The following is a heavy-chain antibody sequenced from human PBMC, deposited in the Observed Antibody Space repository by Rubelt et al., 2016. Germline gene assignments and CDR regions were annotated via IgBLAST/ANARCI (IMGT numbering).Heavy chain of an antibody. CDR3: ARQYCSSTSCYDYYGMDV. CDR1: GGYITSGGYY. Sequence: QVQLQESGPGLVTSSQTLSLTCTVSGGYITSGGYYWTWIRQHPGKGLEWIGYIFSSGSTFYNPSLNSRITISLDRSKNQCAVELRSVTGADTAVYDCARQYCSSTSCYDYYGMDVWGQGTTVTVS. D-gene: IGHD2-2*01. V-gene: IGHV4-31*03. J-gene: IGHJ6*02. CDR2: IFSSGST.